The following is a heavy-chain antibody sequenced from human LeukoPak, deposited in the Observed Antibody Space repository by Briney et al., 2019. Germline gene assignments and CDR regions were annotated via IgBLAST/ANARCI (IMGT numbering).Heavy chain of an antibody. Sequence: GASVKVSCKASGYTLTSYGISWVRQAPGQGLEWMGWISAYNGNTNYAQKLQGRVTMTTDTSTSTAYMELRSLRSDDTAVYYCARGGVSYYDFWSGSDYWGQGTLVTVSS. J-gene: IGHJ4*02. D-gene: IGHD3-3*01. CDR1: GYTLTSYG. CDR3: ARGGVSYYDFWSGSDY. V-gene: IGHV1-18*01. CDR2: ISAYNGNT.